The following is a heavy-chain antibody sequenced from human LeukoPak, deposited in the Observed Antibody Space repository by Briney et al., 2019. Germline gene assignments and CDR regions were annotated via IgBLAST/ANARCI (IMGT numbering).Heavy chain of an antibody. CDR3: AKDLNDIVVVVAALTGDAFDI. V-gene: IGHV3-9*01. D-gene: IGHD2-15*01. Sequence: GGSLRLSCAASGFTFDDYAMHWVRQAPGKGLEWVSGISWNSGSIGYADSVKGRFTISRDNAKNSLYLQMNSLRAEDTAVYYCAKDLNDIVVVVAALTGDAFDIWGQGTMVTVSS. CDR2: ISWNSGSI. J-gene: IGHJ3*02. CDR1: GFTFDDYA.